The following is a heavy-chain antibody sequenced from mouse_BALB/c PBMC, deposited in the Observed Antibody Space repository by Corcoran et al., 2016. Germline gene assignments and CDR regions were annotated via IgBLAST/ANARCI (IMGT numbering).Heavy chain of an antibody. CDR3: ARDRIYGYDFDY. J-gene: IGHJ2*01. D-gene: IGHD1-2*01. CDR1: GYSITSGYY. CDR2: ISYDGSN. Sequence: DVQLQESGPGLVKPSQSLSLTCSVTGYSITSGYYWNWIRQFPGNKLEWMGYISYDGSNNYNTSLKNRISITRDTSKNQFFLKLNSVTTEDTATYYCARDRIYGYDFDYWGQGTTLTVSS. V-gene: IGHV3-6*02.